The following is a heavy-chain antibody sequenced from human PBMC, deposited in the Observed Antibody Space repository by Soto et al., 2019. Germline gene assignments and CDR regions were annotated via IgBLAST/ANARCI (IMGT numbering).Heavy chain of an antibody. CDR3: AKTTSQVPSYYFDY. V-gene: IGHV3-23*01. CDR1: GFTFSSYA. J-gene: IGHJ4*02. CDR2: ISGSGGST. Sequence: SGGSLRLSCAASGFTFSSYAMSWVRQAPGKGLEWVSAISGSGGSTYYADSVKGRFTISRDNSKNTLYLQMNSLRAEDTAVYYCAKTTSQVPSYYFDYWGQGTLVTVSS.